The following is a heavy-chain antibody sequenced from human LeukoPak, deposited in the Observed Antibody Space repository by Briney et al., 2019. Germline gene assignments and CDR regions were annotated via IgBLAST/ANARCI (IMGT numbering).Heavy chain of an antibody. Sequence: GGSLRLSRAASRFTFSRYDMKWVRQAPGKGLEGVSFITSSSSTIYYAYSVKGRFTVSRDNAKNTLYLQMNSLRVEDTAVYYCASPAYCGGDCYGWGQGTLFTVSS. CDR1: RFTFSRYD. V-gene: IGHV3-48*01. D-gene: IGHD2-21*01. CDR2: ITSSSSTI. CDR3: ASPAYCGGDCYG. J-gene: IGHJ4*02.